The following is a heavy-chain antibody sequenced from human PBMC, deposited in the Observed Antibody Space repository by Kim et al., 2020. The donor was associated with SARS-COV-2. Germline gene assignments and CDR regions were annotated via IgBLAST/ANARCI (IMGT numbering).Heavy chain of an antibody. Sequence: GGSLRLSCAASGFTFSSYAMHWVRQAPGKGLEWVAVISYDGSNKYYADSVKGRFTISRDNYKNTLYLQMNSLRAEDTAVYYCARERGSSYRFDYWGQGTL. CDR1: GFTFSSYA. CDR3: ARERGSSYRFDY. D-gene: IGHD6-6*01. CDR2: ISYDGSNK. J-gene: IGHJ4*02. V-gene: IGHV3-30*04.